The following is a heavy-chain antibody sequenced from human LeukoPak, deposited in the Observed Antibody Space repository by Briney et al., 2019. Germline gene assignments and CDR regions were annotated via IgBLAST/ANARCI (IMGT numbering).Heavy chain of an antibody. V-gene: IGHV3-30*04. CDR2: ISYDGSNK. J-gene: IGHJ4*02. Sequence: GWSLRLACVASGFTISSYGIHGDRQAPGKGLERVAVISYDGSNKYYADSVKGRFTISRDNSKNTLYLQMNSLRAEDTAVYYCARDAELLRFDYWGQGTLVTVSS. D-gene: IGHD1-26*01. CDR1: GFTISSYG. CDR3: ARDAELLRFDY.